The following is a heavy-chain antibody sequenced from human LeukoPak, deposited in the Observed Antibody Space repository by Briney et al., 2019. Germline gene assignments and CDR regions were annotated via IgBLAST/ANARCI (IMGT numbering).Heavy chain of an antibody. V-gene: IGHV3-30*02. CDR3: ARVAHTLMVYDHFDY. CDR2: IRYDGSNK. D-gene: IGHD2-8*01. CDR1: GFTFSSYG. Sequence: PGGSLRLSCAASGFTFSSYGMHWVRQAPGKGLEWVAFIRYDGSNKYYADSVKGRFTISKDNSKNTLYLQMNILTVEDTAVYYCARVAHTLMVYDHFDYWGQGTLVTVSS. J-gene: IGHJ4*02.